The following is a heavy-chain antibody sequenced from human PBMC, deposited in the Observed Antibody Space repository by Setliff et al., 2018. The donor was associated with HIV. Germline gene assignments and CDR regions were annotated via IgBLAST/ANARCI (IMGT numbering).Heavy chain of an antibody. CDR2: ISHSGST. D-gene: IGHD3-3*01. CDR3: TRATYFSFWSGNFYGMDV. Sequence: SETLSLTCGVSGIPIDRVYSWAWIRQPPGKGLEWIGTISHSGSTHYNSPLQGRISISIDTSKNQFSLTLTSVTAADTAIYYCTRATYFSFWSGNFYGMDVWGQGTTVTVSS. V-gene: IGHV4-38-2*01. J-gene: IGHJ6*02. CDR1: GIPIDRVYS.